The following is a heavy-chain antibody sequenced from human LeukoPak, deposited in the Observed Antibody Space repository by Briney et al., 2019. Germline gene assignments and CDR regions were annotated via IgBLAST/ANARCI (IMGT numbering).Heavy chain of an antibody. CDR2: IWYDGSNK. V-gene: IGHV3-33*01. CDR3: ARDSAYSTRSGYYSFLGY. J-gene: IGHJ4*02. CDR1: GFTFSSYG. D-gene: IGHD3-22*01. Sequence: PGGSLRLSCAASGFTFSSYGMHWVRQAPGKGLDWVAVIWYDGSNKYYADSVKGRFTISRDNSKNTLYLQMNSLRAEDTAVYYCARDSAYSTRSGYYSFLGYWGQGTLVTVSS.